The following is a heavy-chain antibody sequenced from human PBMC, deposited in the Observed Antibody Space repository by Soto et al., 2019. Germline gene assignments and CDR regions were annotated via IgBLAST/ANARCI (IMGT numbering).Heavy chain of an antibody. Sequence: GASVKVSFKASGYTFTSYGISWVRQAPGQGLEWMGWISAYNGNTNYAQKLQGRVTMTTDTSTSTAYMELRSLRSDDTAVYYCASKYYDFWSGELRAFAIWGQGTMVTVSS. D-gene: IGHD3-3*01. V-gene: IGHV1-18*01. CDR2: ISAYNGNT. CDR1: GYTFTSYG. J-gene: IGHJ3*02. CDR3: ASKYYDFWSGELRAFAI.